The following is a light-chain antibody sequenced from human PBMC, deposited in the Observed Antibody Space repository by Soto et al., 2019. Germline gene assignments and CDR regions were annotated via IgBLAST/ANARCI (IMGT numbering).Light chain of an antibody. V-gene: IGLV2-8*01. J-gene: IGLJ2*01. CDR2: QVT. Sequence: QSALTQPPSASGSPGQSVTISCTGTSRDVGGYNYVSWYQQHPGEAPKLMIYQVTKRPSGVPDRFSASKSGNTASLTVSGLQAEDEAHYYCTSYAGDNNLVFGGGTKLTVL. CDR3: TSYAGDNNLV. CDR1: SRDVGGYNY.